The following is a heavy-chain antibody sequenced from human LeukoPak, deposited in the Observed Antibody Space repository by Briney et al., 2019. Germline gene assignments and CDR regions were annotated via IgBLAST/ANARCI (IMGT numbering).Heavy chain of an antibody. CDR3: ARGRDYYDSSGYVWGAFDN. CDR1: GFTFSSYE. V-gene: IGHV3-48*03. CDR2: ISSSGSTI. J-gene: IGHJ3*02. D-gene: IGHD3-22*01. Sequence: GGSLRLSCAASGFTFSSYEMNWVRQAPGKGLEWVSYISSSGSTIYYADSVKGRFTISRDNAKNSLHLQMNSLRAEDTAVYYCARGRDYYDSSGYVWGAFDNWGQGTMVTVSS.